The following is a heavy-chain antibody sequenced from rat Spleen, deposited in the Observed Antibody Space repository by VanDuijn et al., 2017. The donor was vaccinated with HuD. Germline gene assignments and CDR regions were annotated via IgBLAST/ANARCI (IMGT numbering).Heavy chain of an antibody. V-gene: IGHV5S13*01. J-gene: IGHJ2*01. Sequence: EVQLVESGGGLVQPGRSLKLSCAASGFTFSNYGMAWVRQAPGKGLEWVSSISNDGGTTYYSDSVKGRFTISRDNAKSTLYLQMDSLRSEDTATYYCARLMYTTDAYFDYWGQGVMVTVSS. CDR1: GFTFSNYG. CDR3: ARLMYTTDAYFDY. D-gene: IGHD1-6*01. CDR2: ISNDGGTT.